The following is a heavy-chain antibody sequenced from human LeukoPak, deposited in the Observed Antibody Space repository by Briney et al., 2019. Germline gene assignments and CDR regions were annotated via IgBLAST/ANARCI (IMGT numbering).Heavy chain of an antibody. CDR1: GGSFSGYY. CDR2: INHSGST. D-gene: IGHD3-3*01. Sequence: PSETLSLTCAVYGGSFSGYYWSWIRQPPGKGLEWIGEINHSGSTNYNPSLKSRVTISVDTSKNQFSLKLSSVTAADTAVYYCARGTNDFWSGYSRTFDPWDQGTLVTVSS. V-gene: IGHV4-34*01. CDR3: ARGTNDFWSGYSRTFDP. J-gene: IGHJ5*02.